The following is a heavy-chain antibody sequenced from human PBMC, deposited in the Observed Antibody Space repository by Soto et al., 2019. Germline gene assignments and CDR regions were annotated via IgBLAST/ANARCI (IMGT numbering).Heavy chain of an antibody. D-gene: IGHD3-16*01. J-gene: IGHJ2*01. CDR2: INDRGST. V-gene: IGHV4-34*01. CDR3: ARAFAGFGAYWYFDL. Sequence: SETLSLTCAVYGGSFSGYYWTWIRPSPGKGLEWIGEINDRGSTNQSPSLESRVTILVDTSENQFSLRLSSVTAADTAVYYCARAFAGFGAYWYFDLWGRGTLVTVSS. CDR1: GGSFSGYY.